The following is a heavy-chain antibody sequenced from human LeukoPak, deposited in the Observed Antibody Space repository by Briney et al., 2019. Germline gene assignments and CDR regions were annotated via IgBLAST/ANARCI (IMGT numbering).Heavy chain of an antibody. D-gene: IGHD5-24*01. J-gene: IGHJ4*02. V-gene: IGHV1-2*02. CDR1: GYTFTSYY. Sequence: ASVKVSCKASGYTFTSYYMHWVRQAPGQGLEWMGWINPNSGGTNYAQKFQGRVTMTRDTSISTAYMELSRLRSDDTAVYYCARDHGMATIIYFDYWGQGTLVTVSS. CDR2: INPNSGGT. CDR3: ARDHGMATIIYFDY.